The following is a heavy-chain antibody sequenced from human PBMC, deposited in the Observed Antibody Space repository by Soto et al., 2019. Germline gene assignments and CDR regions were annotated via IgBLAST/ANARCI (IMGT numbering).Heavy chain of an antibody. V-gene: IGHV3-33*06. J-gene: IGHJ5*01. Sequence: GGSLRLPCGASGFTFSSYGMHWVRQAPGKGLEWGAVIWYDGSNKYYADSVKGRFTTSRDNSKNALYLQMNSLRAEDTAVYYCAKETSDSSDWLDFWGQGTLVTVSS. CDR3: AKETSDSSDWLDF. CDR1: GFTFSSYG. CDR2: IWYDGSNK. D-gene: IGHD6-19*01.